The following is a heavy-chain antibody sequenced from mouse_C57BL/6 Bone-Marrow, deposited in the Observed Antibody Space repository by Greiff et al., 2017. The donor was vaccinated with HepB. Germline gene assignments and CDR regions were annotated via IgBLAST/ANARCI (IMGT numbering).Heavy chain of an antibody. J-gene: IGHJ3*01. CDR3: TRGAHWVLFAY. D-gene: IGHD4-1*01. Sequence: QVHVKQSGAELVRPGASVTLSCKASGYTFTDYEMHWVKQTPVHGLEWIGAIDPETGGTAYNQKFKGKAILTADKSSSTAYMELRSLTSEDSAVYYCTRGAHWVLFAYWGQGTLVTVSA. CDR2: IDPETGGT. CDR1: GYTFTDYE. V-gene: IGHV1-15*01.